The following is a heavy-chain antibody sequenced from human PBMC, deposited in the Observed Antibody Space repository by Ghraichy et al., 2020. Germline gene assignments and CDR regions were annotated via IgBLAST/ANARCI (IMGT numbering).Heavy chain of an antibody. J-gene: IGHJ2*01. CDR2: VNPNTGDT. Sequence: ASVKVSCKSSGYSFTGSFMHWVRQAPGQGLEWMGWVNPNTGDTHYAHKFQGRVTMTRDTSITTTYMELSRLSSDDTAVYYCAKGAGGYFDLWGRGTLVTVSS. CDR1: GYSFTGSF. D-gene: IGHD6-19*01. V-gene: IGHV1-2*07. CDR3: AKGAGGYFDL.